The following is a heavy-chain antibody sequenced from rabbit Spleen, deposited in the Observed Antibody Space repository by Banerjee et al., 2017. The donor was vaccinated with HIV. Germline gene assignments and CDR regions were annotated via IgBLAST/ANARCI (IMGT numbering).Heavy chain of an antibody. D-gene: IGHD8-1*01. V-gene: IGHV1S45*01. J-gene: IGHJ6*01. CDR1: GFSFGDRDV. CDR3: ARDSGSSFSSYGMDL. CDR2: IEGGSSHFS. Sequence: QEQLVESGGGLVQPEGSLTLTCTASGFSFGDRDVMCWVRQAPGKGLEWIACIEGGSSHFSYFASWAKGRFTISKTSSTTVTLQMTSLTAADTATYFCARDSGSSFSSYGMDLWGPGTLVTVS.